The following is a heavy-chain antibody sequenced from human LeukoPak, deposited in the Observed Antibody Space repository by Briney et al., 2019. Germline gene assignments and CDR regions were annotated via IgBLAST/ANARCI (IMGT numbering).Heavy chain of an antibody. J-gene: IGHJ6*03. CDR2: IKQDGSER. CDR3: AKDNRHYYYMDV. V-gene: IGHV3-7*03. D-gene: IGHD1-14*01. Sequence: GGSLRLSCAASGFTFSSYWVSWVRQAPGKGLEWVANIKQDGSERYYVDSVKGRFTISRDNSKNSLYLQMNSLRAEDTALYYCAKDNRHYYYMDVWGKGTTVTVSS. CDR1: GFTFSSYW.